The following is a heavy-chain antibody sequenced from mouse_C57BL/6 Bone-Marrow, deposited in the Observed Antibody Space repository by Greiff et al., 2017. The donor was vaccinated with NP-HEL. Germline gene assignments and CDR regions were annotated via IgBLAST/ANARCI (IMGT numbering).Heavy chain of an antibody. J-gene: IGHJ3*01. CDR1: GYTFTDYN. V-gene: IGHV1-18*01. D-gene: IGHD2-2*01. CDR2: INPNNGGT. Sequence: VQLKESGPELVKPGASVKIPCKASGYTFTDYNMDWVKQSHGKSLEWIGDINPNNGGTIYNQKFKGKATLTVDKSSSTAYMELRSLTSEDTAVYYCARNGYAWFSYWGQGTLVTVSA. CDR3: ARNGYAWFSY.